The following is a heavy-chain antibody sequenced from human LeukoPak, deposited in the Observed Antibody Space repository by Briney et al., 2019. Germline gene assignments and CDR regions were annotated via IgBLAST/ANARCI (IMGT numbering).Heavy chain of an antibody. CDR2: ISGRTGGT. V-gene: IGHV3-23*01. J-gene: IGHJ4*02. Sequence: GGSLRLSCAASGFTFNTNAVSWVRQAPGKGLEWVSAISGRTGGTYYADSVKGRFTISRDNSKSTLYLQMDSLRAEDTAVYYCAKCGNSGCHLIDYWGQGTLVTVSS. CDR1: GFTFNTNA. CDR3: AKCGNSGCHLIDY. D-gene: IGHD5-12*01.